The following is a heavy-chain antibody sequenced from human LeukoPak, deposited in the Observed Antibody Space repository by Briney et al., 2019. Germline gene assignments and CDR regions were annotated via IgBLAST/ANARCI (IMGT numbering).Heavy chain of an antibody. Sequence: SETLSLTCSVSGXSISGYYGSWIRQPAGKGLEWIGRTYTSGSTNYNPSRKSRVTMSVDTSKNQFSLNLTSATGADTAVFYCARHSGLLYFDYWGQGNLVSVSS. D-gene: IGHD3-10*01. CDR3: ARHSGLLYFDY. CDR2: TYTSGST. CDR1: GXSISGYY. V-gene: IGHV4-4*07. J-gene: IGHJ4*02.